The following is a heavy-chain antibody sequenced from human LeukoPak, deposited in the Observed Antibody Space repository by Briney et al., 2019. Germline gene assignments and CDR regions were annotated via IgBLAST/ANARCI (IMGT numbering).Heavy chain of an antibody. CDR1: GDCISSYY. Sequence: SATLSLTCTVSGDCISSYYWSWIRQSPEQGLEWIGYIHYTGSTYYNPSLRSRVTISVDTSKNQFSLRLVSVTAADTAMYYCARSRGNLYFQHWGQGTLVTVSS. D-gene: IGHD6-25*01. V-gene: IGHV4-59*01. CDR2: IHYTGST. J-gene: IGHJ1*01. CDR3: ARSRGNLYFQH.